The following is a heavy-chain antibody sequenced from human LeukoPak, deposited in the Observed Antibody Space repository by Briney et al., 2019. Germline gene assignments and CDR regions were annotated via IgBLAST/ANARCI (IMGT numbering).Heavy chain of an antibody. V-gene: IGHV1-2*02. CDR1: GYTFSDYF. CDR3: AGSAAVAGSRLHFDF. Sequence: ASVKVSCKASGYTFSDYFIHWVRQAPGQGLEWMGWINPYSDGTSYAQDFQDRVVMTSDTSIRTAYMELSRLQSDDTAVYYCAGSAAVAGSRLHFDFWGQGTLVTVSS. J-gene: IGHJ4*02. D-gene: IGHD6-19*01. CDR2: INPYSDGT.